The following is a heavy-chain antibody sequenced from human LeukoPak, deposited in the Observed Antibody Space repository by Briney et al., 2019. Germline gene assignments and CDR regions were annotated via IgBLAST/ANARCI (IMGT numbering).Heavy chain of an antibody. Sequence: PGGSLRLSCAASGFTFSSYEMNWVRQAPGKGLEWVSYISSGSTIYDADSVKGRFTISRDNAKNSLYLQMNSLRAKDTAVYYCARESIAVAGAPFDYWGQGTLVTVSS. J-gene: IGHJ4*02. CDR3: ARESIAVAGAPFDY. CDR2: ISSGSTI. CDR1: GFTFSSYE. D-gene: IGHD6-19*01. V-gene: IGHV3-48*03.